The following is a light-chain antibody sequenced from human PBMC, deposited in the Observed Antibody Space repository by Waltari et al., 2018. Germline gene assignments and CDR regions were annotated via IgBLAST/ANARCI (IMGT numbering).Light chain of an antibody. CDR1: QGMSNS. CDR3: QQYYFTPYT. CDR2: GAS. J-gene: IGKJ2*01. V-gene: IGKV1-NL1*01. Sequence: DIKMTQSPSSLSASVGDRVTITCRASQGMSNSLAWYQQKPGKAPKLLLYGASRLESGVPPRFSGSGSGTDYTLTISSLQPDDFATYYCQQYYFTPYTFGQGTKLDIK.